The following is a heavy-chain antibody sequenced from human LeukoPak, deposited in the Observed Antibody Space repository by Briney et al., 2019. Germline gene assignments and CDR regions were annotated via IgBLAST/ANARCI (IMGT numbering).Heavy chain of an antibody. Sequence: SETLSLTCTVSGGSISSYYWSWIRQPPGKGLEWIGYIYYSGSTNYNPSLKSRVTISVDTSKDQFSLKLSSVTAADTAVYYCARQRNNWFDPWGQGTLVTVSS. CDR2: IYYSGST. J-gene: IGHJ5*02. CDR1: GGSISSYY. D-gene: IGHD6-25*01. V-gene: IGHV4-59*01. CDR3: ARQRNNWFDP.